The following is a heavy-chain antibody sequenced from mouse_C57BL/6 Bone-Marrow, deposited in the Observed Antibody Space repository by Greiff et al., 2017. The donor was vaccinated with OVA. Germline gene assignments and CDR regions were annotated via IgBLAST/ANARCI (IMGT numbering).Heavy chain of an antibody. CDR3: ARHNYYGSSYAWFAY. D-gene: IGHD1-1*01. V-gene: IGHV1-62-2*01. Sequence: VKVVESGAELVKPGASVKLSCKASGYTFTEYTIHWVKQRSGQGLEWIGWFYPGSGSIKYNEKFKDKATLTADKSSSTVYMELSRLTSEDSAVYFCARHNYYGSSYAWFAYWGQGTLVTVSA. J-gene: IGHJ3*01. CDR1: GYTFTEYT. CDR2: FYPGSGSI.